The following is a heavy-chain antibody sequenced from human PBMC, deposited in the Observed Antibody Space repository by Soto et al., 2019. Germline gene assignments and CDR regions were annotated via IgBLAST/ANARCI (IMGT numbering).Heavy chain of an antibody. V-gene: IGHV3-30*18. Sequence: QVQLVESGGGVVQPGRSLRLSCAASGFTFSSYGMHWVRQAPGKGLEWVAVISYDGSNKYYADSVKGRFTISRDNSKNTLYLQMNSLRAEDTAVYYCAKATDIYYYDSSGFGYWGQGTLVTVSS. CDR3: AKATDIYYYDSSGFGY. D-gene: IGHD3-22*01. J-gene: IGHJ4*02. CDR1: GFTFSSYG. CDR2: ISYDGSNK.